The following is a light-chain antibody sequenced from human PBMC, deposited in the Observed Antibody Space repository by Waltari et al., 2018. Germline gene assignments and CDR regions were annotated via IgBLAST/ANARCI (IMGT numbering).Light chain of an antibody. CDR3: QYYGSTRT. Sequence: EIVLTQSPGTLSLSPGERATLSCRASQSVDSNYLAWYQQKPGQAPRLLIYGASSRATGIPDRFSGSGSGTDFTLTISRLEPEDFEVYYCQYYGSTRTFGQGTKVEIK. V-gene: IGKV3-20*01. CDR2: GAS. CDR1: QSVDSNY. J-gene: IGKJ1*01.